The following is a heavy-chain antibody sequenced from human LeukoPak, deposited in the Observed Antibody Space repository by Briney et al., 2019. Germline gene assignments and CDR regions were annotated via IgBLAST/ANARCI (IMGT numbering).Heavy chain of an antibody. D-gene: IGHD6-19*01. Sequence: GGSLRLSCAASGFTFSDYYMSWIRWAPGRGLEGVSYISSSGSTIYYADSVKGRFTISRDNAKNSLYLQMNSLRAEDTAVYYCARDVAEGMYYFDYWGQGTLVTVSS. CDR1: GFTFSDYY. V-gene: IGHV3-11*01. CDR3: ARDVAEGMYYFDY. CDR2: ISSSGSTI. J-gene: IGHJ4*02.